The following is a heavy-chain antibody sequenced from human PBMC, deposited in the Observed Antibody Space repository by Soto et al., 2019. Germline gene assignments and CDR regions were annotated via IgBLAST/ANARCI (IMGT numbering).Heavy chain of an antibody. CDR3: AKYPTDTYYYYSSGYYYWAPTYYFDY. D-gene: IGHD3-22*01. V-gene: IGHV3-23*01. CDR2: ISGSGGST. CDR1: GFTFSSSA. J-gene: IGHJ4*02. Sequence: PVGSLGLSSPAFGFTFSSSAMSWVRQAPGKGLEWVSAISGSGGSTYYADSVKGRFAISRYNSKNTLYLQMNSLRAEDTAVYYCAKYPTDTYYYYSSGYYYWAPTYYFDYWGQGTLVTVSS.